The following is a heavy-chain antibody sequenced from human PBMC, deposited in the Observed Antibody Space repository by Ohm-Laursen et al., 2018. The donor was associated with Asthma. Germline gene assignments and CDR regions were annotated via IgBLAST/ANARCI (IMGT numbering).Heavy chain of an antibody. CDR3: ARRDFSGGDTNAAFDI. V-gene: IGHV3-30*03. J-gene: IGHJ3*02. Sequence: SLRLSCTASGFTFSSYGMHWVRQAPGKGLEWVAIISSAETYKNYANSVKGRFTISKDNSKNTLFLQMNSLRPDDTAVYYCARRDFSGGDTNAAFDIWGQGTMVAVSS. D-gene: IGHD2-21*02. CDR2: ISSAETYK. CDR1: GFTFSSYG.